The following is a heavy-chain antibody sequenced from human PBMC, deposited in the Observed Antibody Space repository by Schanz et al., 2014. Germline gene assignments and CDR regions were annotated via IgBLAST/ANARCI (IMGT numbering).Heavy chain of an antibody. CDR2: ISTGRYL. Sequence: EVQLVESGGDFVQPGGSLRLSCAASGFTFRTYSMNWVRQAPGKGLEWVSFISTGRYLYYADSVKGRFTISRDNTKNSVFLQMSSLRVEDTGLYFCARDPVEGAPTPYYFDSWGPGTLVTVSS. CDR3: ARDPVEGAPTPYYFDS. J-gene: IGHJ4*02. CDR1: GFTFRTYS. D-gene: IGHD1-26*01. V-gene: IGHV3-48*04.